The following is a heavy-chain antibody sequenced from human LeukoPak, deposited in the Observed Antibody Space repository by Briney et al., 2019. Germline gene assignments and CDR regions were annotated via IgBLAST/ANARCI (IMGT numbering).Heavy chain of an antibody. J-gene: IGHJ4*02. CDR1: GFTFSSYS. D-gene: IGHD5-12*01. CDR3: AKDSGYSGYDSDY. Sequence: PGGSLRLSCAASGFTFSSYSMNWVRQAPGKGLEWVSAISGSGGSTYYADSVKGRFTISRDNSKNTLYLQMNSLRAEDTAVYYCAKDSGYSGYDSDYWGQGTLATVSS. V-gene: IGHV3-23*01. CDR2: ISGSGGST.